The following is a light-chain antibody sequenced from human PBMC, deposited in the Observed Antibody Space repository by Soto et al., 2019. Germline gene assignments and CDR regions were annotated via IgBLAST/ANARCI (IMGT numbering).Light chain of an antibody. Sequence: QAVVTQSPSASASLGASVKLTCTLSSGHSSYAIAWHQQQPEKGPRFLMKLNTDGSHSKGDGIPHRFSGSSSGAERYLTISRLQSEDEADYYCQTWGTGIPVFGGGTKLTVL. V-gene: IGLV4-69*01. J-gene: IGLJ2*01. CDR3: QTWGTGIPV. CDR2: LNTDGSH. CDR1: SGHSSYA.